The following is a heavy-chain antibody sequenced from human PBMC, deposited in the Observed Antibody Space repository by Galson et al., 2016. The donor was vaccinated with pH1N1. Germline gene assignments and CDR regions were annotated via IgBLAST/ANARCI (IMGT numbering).Heavy chain of an antibody. D-gene: IGHD3-16*01. CDR2: ISYNGHDQ. CDR3: AREDWSYADTYYYGMDG. Sequence: SLRLSCAASGFTFDTFAMHWALQSSGKGLEWVAFISYNGHDQSYADSVKGRFTVSRDNSKNTLYLQMNSLRPDDTALYYGAREDWSYADTYYYGMDGWGQGTTVTVAS. J-gene: IGHJ6*02. CDR1: GFTFDTFA. V-gene: IGHV3-30-3*01.